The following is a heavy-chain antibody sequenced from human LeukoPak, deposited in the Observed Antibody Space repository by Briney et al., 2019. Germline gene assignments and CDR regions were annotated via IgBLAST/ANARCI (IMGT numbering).Heavy chain of an antibody. D-gene: IGHD1-26*01. CDR2: INSDGSGT. Sequence: GGSLRLSCAASGFTFSSYWMHWVRQAPGKGLVWVSRINSDGSGTSYADSVKGRFTISRDNAKNTLYLQMNSLRAEDTAVYYCARAPYSGSYAVFDYWGQGTLVTVSS. CDR1: GFTFSSYW. J-gene: IGHJ4*02. V-gene: IGHV3-74*01. CDR3: ARAPYSGSYAVFDY.